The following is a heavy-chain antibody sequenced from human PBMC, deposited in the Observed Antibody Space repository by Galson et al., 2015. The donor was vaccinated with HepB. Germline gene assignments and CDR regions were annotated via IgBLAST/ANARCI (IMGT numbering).Heavy chain of an antibody. V-gene: IGHV6-1*01. CDR3: SRGVLTWTGYDYGSFFDY. D-gene: IGHD5-12*01. CDR2: TYYRSKWYN. J-gene: IGHJ4*02. Sequence: CAISGDSVSSNSAAWNWIRQSPSGGLEWLGRTYYRSKWYNDYTLSLRGRIAINPDTSKNQFSLHLASVTPEDTAVYYCSRGVLTWTGYDYGSFFDYWGQGSQVTVSS. CDR1: GDSVSSNSAA.